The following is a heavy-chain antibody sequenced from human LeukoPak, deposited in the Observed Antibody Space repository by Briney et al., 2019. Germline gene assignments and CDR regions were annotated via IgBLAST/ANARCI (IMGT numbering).Heavy chain of an antibody. CDR2: MNPNSGNT. D-gene: IGHD3-3*01. Sequence: GASVKVSCKASGYTFTSYDINWVRQATGQGLEWMGWMNPNSGNTGYAQKFQGRVTITADESTSTAYMELSSLRSEDTAVYYCARGDTIFGVVIIAFDIWGQGTMVTVSS. CDR1: GYTFTSYD. CDR3: ARGDTIFGVVIIAFDI. V-gene: IGHV1-8*03. J-gene: IGHJ3*02.